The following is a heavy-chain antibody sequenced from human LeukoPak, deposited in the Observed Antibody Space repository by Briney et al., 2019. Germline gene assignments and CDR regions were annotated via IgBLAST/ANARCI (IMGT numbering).Heavy chain of an antibody. CDR1: GFTFSSYA. J-gene: IGHJ6*03. Sequence: GGSLRLSCAASGFTFSSYAMHWVRQAPGKGLEWVAVISYDGSNKYYADSVKGRFTISRENSKNTMYLQMNSLRAEDTAVYYCARDKFDIVVVPTIYYYYYMDVWGKGTTVTVSS. V-gene: IGHV3-30*04. D-gene: IGHD2-21*02. CDR3: ARDKFDIVVVPTIYYYYYMDV. CDR2: ISYDGSNK.